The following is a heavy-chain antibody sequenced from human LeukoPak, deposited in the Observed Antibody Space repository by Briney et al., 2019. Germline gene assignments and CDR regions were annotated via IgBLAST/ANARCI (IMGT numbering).Heavy chain of an antibody. D-gene: IGHD6-13*01. Sequence: SETLSLTCTVSGGSVSSSSNSWGWIRQPPGKGLEWIGSISYSGSTYYNPSPKSRVNISVYTSKNQFSLKLSSVTAADTAVYYCASDTYASSWFFYWGQGILVTVSS. V-gene: IGHV4-39*01. CDR2: ISYSGST. J-gene: IGHJ4*02. CDR3: ASDTYASSWFFY. CDR1: GGSVSSSSNS.